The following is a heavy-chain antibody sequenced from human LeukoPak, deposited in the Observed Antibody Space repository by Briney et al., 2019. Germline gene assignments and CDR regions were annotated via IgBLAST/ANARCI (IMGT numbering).Heavy chain of an antibody. D-gene: IGHD3-9*01. J-gene: IGHJ6*02. CDR2: IYYSGRT. Sequence: WQTLTLTCTVSGGSISDDDYYWGCIRQHPGKGLEWIGYIYYSGRTYYNPSLKSRVIISVDTSKSQFSLKLSSVTVADTAVYYCARSLATGYEEPYYCGMDVWGQGTTGTVSS. V-gene: IGHV4-31*03. CDR3: ARSLATGYEEPYYCGMDV. CDR1: GGSISDDDYY.